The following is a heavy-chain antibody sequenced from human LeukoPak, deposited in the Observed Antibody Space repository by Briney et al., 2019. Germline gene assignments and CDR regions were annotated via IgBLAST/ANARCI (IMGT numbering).Heavy chain of an antibody. CDR1: GGSISSYY. Sequence: SETLSLTCTVSGGSISSYYWSWIRQPTGKGLEWIGYIYYSGSTNYNPSLRSRVTISVDTSKNQFSLKLSSVTAADTAVYYCARGGNYGDYDGYFDYWGQGTLVTVSS. D-gene: IGHD4-17*01. CDR3: ARGGNYGDYDGYFDY. V-gene: IGHV4-59*08. J-gene: IGHJ4*02. CDR2: IYYSGST.